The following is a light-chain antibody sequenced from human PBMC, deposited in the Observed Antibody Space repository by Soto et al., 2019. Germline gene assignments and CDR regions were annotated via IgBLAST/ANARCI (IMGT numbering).Light chain of an antibody. CDR3: IQDYNYPLT. V-gene: IGKV3-20*01. J-gene: IGKJ4*01. CDR2: SAS. Sequence: EIVLTQSPCTLSLSPGERGSLSCRASQNLGTLYLAWFQQKSGQAPRLLIYSASRRATGIPDRFTGSGSGTDFTLTINSLQSEDFATYYCIQDYNYPLTFGGGTKVDIK. CDR1: QNLGTLY.